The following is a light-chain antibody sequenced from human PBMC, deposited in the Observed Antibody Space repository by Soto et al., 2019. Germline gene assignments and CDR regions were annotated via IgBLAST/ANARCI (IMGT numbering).Light chain of an antibody. V-gene: IGKV3-20*01. CDR2: GAS. CDR3: QQYGSSPWT. CDR1: QGVGSNY. J-gene: IGKJ1*01. Sequence: EIVLTQSPGTLSLSPGERATLSCKASQGVGSNYLAWYEQKPGQAPRPLIYGASSRATGIPDRFSGSGSGADFTLTISRLEHEDCAVYYCQQYGSSPWTFGQGTTVEIK.